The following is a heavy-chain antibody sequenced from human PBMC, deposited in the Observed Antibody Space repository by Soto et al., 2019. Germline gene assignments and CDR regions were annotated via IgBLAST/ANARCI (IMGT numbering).Heavy chain of an antibody. CDR3: ARDAEGTGPFFDY. V-gene: IGHV6-1*01. D-gene: IGHD7-27*01. J-gene: IGHJ4*02. CDR2: TYYRSKWYN. Sequence: SQTLSLTCAISGDSVSSNSVAWNWIRQSPSRGLEWLGRTYYRSKWYNDYAVSVKSRITINPDTSKNQFSLQLNSVTPEDTAVYYGARDAEGTGPFFDYWGQGTLVTVSS. CDR1: GDSVSSNSVA.